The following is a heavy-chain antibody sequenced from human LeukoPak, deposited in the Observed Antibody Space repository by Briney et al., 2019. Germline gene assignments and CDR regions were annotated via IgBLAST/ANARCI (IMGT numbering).Heavy chain of an antibody. CDR1: GFTFSSYA. V-gene: IGHV3-23*01. D-gene: IGHD5-18*01. CDR3: AKDVIGHSYDPRGDWFDP. Sequence: GGSLRLSCAASGFTFSSYAMSWVRQAPGKGLEWVSAISGSGGSTYYADSVKGRFTISRDNSKNTLYLQMNSLRAEDTAVYYCAKDVIGHSYDPRGDWFDPWGQGTLVTVSS. CDR2: ISGSGGST. J-gene: IGHJ5*02.